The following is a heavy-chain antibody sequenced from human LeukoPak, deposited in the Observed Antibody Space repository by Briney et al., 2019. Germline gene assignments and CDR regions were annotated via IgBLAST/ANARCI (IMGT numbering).Heavy chain of an antibody. CDR2: IYYSGST. CDR1: GGSISSSSYY. Sequence: PSETLSLTCTVSGGSISSSSYYWGWIRQPPGKGLEWIGSIYYSGSTYYNPSLKSRVTISDTSKHQFSLKLSSVTAADTAVYYCARFPARSTSTITWTFWGQGTLVTVSS. D-gene: IGHD5-24*01. J-gene: IGHJ4*02. CDR3: ARFPARSTSTITWTF. V-gene: IGHV4-39*07.